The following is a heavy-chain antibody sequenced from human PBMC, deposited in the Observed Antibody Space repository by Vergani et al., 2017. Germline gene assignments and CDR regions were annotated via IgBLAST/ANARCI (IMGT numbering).Heavy chain of an antibody. CDR3: ARDLIGIVVVPAAMKFNYMDV. J-gene: IGHJ6*03. V-gene: IGHV1-2*02. CDR1: GYTFTGYY. Sequence: QVQLVQSGAEVKKPGASVKVSCKASGYTFTGYYMHWVRQAPGQGLEWMGWINPNSGGTNYAQKLQGRVTMTTDTSTSTAYMELRSLRSDDTAVYYCARDLIGIVVVPAAMKFNYMDVWGKGTTVTVSS. D-gene: IGHD2-2*01. CDR2: INPNSGGT.